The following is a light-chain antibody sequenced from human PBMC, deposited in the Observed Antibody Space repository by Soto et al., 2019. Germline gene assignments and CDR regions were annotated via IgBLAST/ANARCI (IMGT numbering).Light chain of an antibody. CDR3: QQSYSTPQT. CDR1: QSVITY. V-gene: IGKV1-39*01. Sequence: DLQMTQSPSSLSASVGDRVTIACRASQSVITYLNWYQQKPGKAPKLLIYAASSLQSGVPSRFSGSGSGTDFTLIISSLQPEDFATYYCQQSYSTPQTFGQGTKVDIK. J-gene: IGKJ1*01. CDR2: AAS.